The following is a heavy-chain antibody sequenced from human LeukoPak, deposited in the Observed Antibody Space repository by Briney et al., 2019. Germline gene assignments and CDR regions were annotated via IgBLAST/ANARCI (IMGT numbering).Heavy chain of an antibody. J-gene: IGHJ4*02. D-gene: IGHD3-22*01. CDR3: ARVLNSAYYLTYYFDY. Sequence: GTSLRLSCAASGFTFSSYAMHWVRQAPGKGLEWVAVISYDGSNIYYADSVKGRFTISRDNSKDTLYLQMNSLRADDTAVYYCARVLNSAYYLTYYFDYWGQGTLVTVSS. CDR2: ISYDGSNI. CDR1: GFTFSSYA. V-gene: IGHV3-30*04.